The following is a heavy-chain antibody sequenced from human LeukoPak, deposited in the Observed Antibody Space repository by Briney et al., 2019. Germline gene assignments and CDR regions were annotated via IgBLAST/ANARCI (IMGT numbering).Heavy chain of an antibody. V-gene: IGHV4-39*01. CDR2: IYSSGST. J-gene: IGHJ3*02. CDR1: GASVSGSNYY. CDR3: ASPVLAMYSGSYYYAFDI. Sequence: SETLSLTCAVSGASVSGSNYYWGWIRQPPGKGLEWIGNIYSSGSTYYNASLQSRVTISIDTSKNQFSLKLSSVTAADTAVYYCASPVLAMYSGSYYYAFDIWGQGTMVTVPS. D-gene: IGHD1-26*01.